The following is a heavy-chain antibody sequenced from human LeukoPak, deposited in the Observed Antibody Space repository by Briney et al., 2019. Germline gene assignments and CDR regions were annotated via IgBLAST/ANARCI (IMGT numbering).Heavy chain of an antibody. CDR3: ASCLWGSALPFDY. V-gene: IGHV3-21*01. J-gene: IGHJ4*02. Sequence: GGSLRLSCAASGFTFSSYSMNWVRQAPGKGLEWVSSISSSSSYIYYADSVKGRFTISRDNAKNSLYLQMNSLRAEDTAVYYCASCLWGSALPFDYWGQGTLVTVSS. CDR1: GFTFSSYS. CDR2: ISSSSSYI. D-gene: IGHD3-16*01.